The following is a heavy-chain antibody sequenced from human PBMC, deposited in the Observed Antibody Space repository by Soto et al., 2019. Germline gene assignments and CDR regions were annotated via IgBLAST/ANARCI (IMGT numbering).Heavy chain of an antibody. CDR2: IIPIQGKA. J-gene: IGHJ6*03. CDR3: AKSLLFVDHGYMDV. D-gene: IGHD2-21*01. Sequence: QVQLVQSGAELKKPGSSVKVSCEASGGSFTSYSFTWVRQAPGQGLEWMGRIIPIQGKANYALKFQARVTITADRCTRTVYMELTSLRPEDTAVYFCAKSLLFVDHGYMDVWGKGTTVTVSS. CDR1: GGSFTSYS. V-gene: IGHV1-69*02.